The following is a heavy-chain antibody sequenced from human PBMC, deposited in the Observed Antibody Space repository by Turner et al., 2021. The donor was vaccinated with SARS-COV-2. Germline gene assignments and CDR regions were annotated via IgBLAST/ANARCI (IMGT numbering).Heavy chain of an antibody. V-gene: IGHV3-21*01. J-gene: IGHJ4*02. CDR1: GFTFSSSW. Sequence: EVQLVESGGGLVKPGGSLRLSCAASGFTFSSSWMTWVRQAPGKGLEWVSSISSTSSYKYYADSVKVRFTISRDNANKSLYLQMDSLRAEDTAVYYCGADTSGWAADYWGQGALVTVSS. CDR3: GADTSGWAADY. CDR2: ISSTSSYK. D-gene: IGHD6-19*01.